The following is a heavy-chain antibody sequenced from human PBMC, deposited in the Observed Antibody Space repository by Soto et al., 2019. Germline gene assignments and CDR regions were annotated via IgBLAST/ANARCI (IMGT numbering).Heavy chain of an antibody. V-gene: IGHV4-30-4*01. J-gene: IGHJ6*02. D-gene: IGHD5-12*01. CDR1: CGSISSGDYY. CDR3: ARDLLYSGYDDYGMDV. CDR2: IYYSGST. Sequence: SETLSLTCTFSCGSISSGDYYWSWIRQPPGKGLEWIGYIYYSGSTYYNPSLKSRVTISVDTSKNQFSLKLSSVTAADTAVYYCARDLLYSGYDDYGMDVWGQGTTVTVSS.